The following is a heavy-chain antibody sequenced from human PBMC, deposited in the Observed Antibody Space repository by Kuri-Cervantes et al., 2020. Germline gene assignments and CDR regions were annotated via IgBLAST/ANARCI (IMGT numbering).Heavy chain of an antibody. J-gene: IGHJ6*03. CDR1: GGTFSSYT. D-gene: IGHD3-10*01. V-gene: IGHV1-69*06. CDR2: IIPIFGTA. Sequence: SVKVSCKASGGTFSSYTISRVRQAPGQGLEWMGGIIPIFGTANYAQKFQGRVTITADTSTNTAHMELRSLRSDDTAVYYCARTSYYYYYMDVWGRGTTVTVSS. CDR3: ARTSYYYYYMDV.